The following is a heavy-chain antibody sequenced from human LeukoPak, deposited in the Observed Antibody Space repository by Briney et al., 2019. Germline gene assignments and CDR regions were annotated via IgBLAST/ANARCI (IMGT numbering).Heavy chain of an antibody. CDR3: ARGYCDGDCYLPAFDY. CDR2: IYYSGST. CDR1: GGSISSYY. J-gene: IGHJ4*02. Sequence: SETLSLTCTVSGGSISSYYWSWIRQPPGKGLEWIGYIYYSGSTNYNPSLKSRVTISIDTSKNQFSLKLNSVTAADTAVYYCARGYCDGDCYLPAFDYWGQGTLVTVSS. V-gene: IGHV4-59*01. D-gene: IGHD2-21*02.